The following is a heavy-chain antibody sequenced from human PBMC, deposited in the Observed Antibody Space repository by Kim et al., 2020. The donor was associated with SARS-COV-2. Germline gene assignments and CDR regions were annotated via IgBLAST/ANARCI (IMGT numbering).Heavy chain of an antibody. CDR3: ARVQSFEYYYDSSGEGSWFDP. V-gene: IGHV3-11*05. Sequence: VGSLRLSCAASGFTFSDYYMSWIRQAPGKGLEWVSHISSSGSYTNYADSVEGRFTISRDNAKNSLYLQMNSLRAEDTAVYYCARVQSFEYYYDSSGEGSWFDPWGQGTLVIVSS. CDR2: ISSSGSYT. J-gene: IGHJ5*02. CDR1: GFTFSDYY. D-gene: IGHD3-22*01.